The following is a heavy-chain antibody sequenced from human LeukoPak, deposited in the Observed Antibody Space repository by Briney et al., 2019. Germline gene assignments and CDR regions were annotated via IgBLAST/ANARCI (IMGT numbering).Heavy chain of an antibody. Sequence: GGSLRLSCAASGFTFSSYAMHWVRQAPGKGLEWVAVISYDGSNKYYADSVKGRFTISRDNSKNTLYQQMNSLRAEDTAVYYCARSLYDFWSGYLDYWGQGTLVTVSS. J-gene: IGHJ4*02. D-gene: IGHD3-3*01. V-gene: IGHV3-30-3*01. CDR2: ISYDGSNK. CDR1: GFTFSSYA. CDR3: ARSLYDFWSGYLDY.